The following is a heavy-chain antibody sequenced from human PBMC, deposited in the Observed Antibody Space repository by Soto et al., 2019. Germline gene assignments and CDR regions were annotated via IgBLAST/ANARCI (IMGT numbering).Heavy chain of an antibody. CDR1: GGSISTYY. J-gene: IGHJ4*02. CDR3: ARQRPASSGRTLDY. V-gene: IGHV4-59*08. D-gene: IGHD6-13*01. CDR2: ISQSGST. Sequence: SETLSLTCTVSGGSISTYYWSWIRQPPGKGLEWIAYISQSGSTNYNPSLKSRVTISVDTSENQFSLKLNSVTATDTAVYYCARQRPASSGRTLDYWGQGILVTVSS.